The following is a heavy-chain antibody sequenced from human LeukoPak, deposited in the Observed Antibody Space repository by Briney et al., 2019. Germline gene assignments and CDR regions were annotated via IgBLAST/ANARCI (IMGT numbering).Heavy chain of an antibody. CDR1: GFTFSGYS. CDR2: IGSSSSYI. D-gene: IGHD3-10*02. CDR3: AELGITMIGGV. J-gene: IGHJ6*04. Sequence: GGSLRLSCAASGFTFSGYSMNWVRQAPGKGVEWVSSIGSSSSYIYYADSVKGRFTISRDNAKDSLYLQMNSLRAEDTAVYYCAELGITMIGGVWGKGTTVTISS. V-gene: IGHV3-21*01.